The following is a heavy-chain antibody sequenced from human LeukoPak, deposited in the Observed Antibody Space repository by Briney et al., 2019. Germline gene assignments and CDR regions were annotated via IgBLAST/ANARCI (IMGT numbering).Heavy chain of an antibody. CDR1: GGSISSSSYY. D-gene: IGHD3-10*01. CDR2: IYYSGST. CDR3: ARDSGSYYSTDYYFDY. V-gene: IGHV4-39*07. Sequence: SETLSLTCTVSGGSISSSSYYWGWIRQPPGKGLEWIGSIYYSGSTYYNPSLKSRVTISVDPSKNQFSLKLSSVTAADTAVYYCARDSGSYYSTDYYFDYRGQGTLVTVSS. J-gene: IGHJ4*02.